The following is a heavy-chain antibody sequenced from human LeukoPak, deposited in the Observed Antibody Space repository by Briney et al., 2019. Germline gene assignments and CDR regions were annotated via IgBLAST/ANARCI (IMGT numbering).Heavy chain of an antibody. Sequence: PSETLSLTCAVYGGSFSGYYWSWIRQPPGKGLEWIGEINHSGSTNYNPSLKSRVTISVDTSKNQFSLKLSSVTAADTAVYYCARGPYPVLYFDYWGQGTLVTVSS. V-gene: IGHV4-34*01. D-gene: IGHD2-2*01. CDR2: INHSGST. J-gene: IGHJ4*02. CDR3: ARGPYPVLYFDY. CDR1: GGSFSGYY.